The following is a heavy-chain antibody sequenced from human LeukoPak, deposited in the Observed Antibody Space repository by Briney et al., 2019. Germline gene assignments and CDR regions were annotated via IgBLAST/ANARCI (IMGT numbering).Heavy chain of an antibody. CDR2: INSDGSST. J-gene: IGHJ5*02. Sequence: GGSLRLSCAASGFTFSSYWMHWGRQAPGKGLVWGSRINSDGSSTNYADSVKGRFTISRDNAKNTLYLQMNSLGAEDTAVYSCARDAAGITGTADWFDPWGQGTLVPVSS. CDR1: GFTFSSYW. V-gene: IGHV3-74*01. CDR3: ARDAAGITGTADWFDP. D-gene: IGHD1-20*01.